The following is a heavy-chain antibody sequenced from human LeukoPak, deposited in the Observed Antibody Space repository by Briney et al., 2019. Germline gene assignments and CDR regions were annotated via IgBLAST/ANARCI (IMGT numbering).Heavy chain of an antibody. Sequence: PSETLSLTCTVSGGSISSGDYYWSWIRQPPGKGLEWIGYIYYSGSTYYNPSLKSRVTISVDTSKNQFSLKLSSVTAADTAVYYCARVAAIGSGRIDYWGQGTQVTVSS. CDR3: ARVAAIGSGRIDY. CDR2: IYYSGST. V-gene: IGHV4-30-4*01. D-gene: IGHD3-10*01. J-gene: IGHJ4*02. CDR1: GGSISSGDYY.